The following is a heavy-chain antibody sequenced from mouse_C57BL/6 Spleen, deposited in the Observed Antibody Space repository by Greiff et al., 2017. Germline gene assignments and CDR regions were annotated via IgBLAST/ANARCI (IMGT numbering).Heavy chain of an antibody. CDR1: GYTFTSYW. CDR3: TRGGATGEYYAMDY. J-gene: IGHJ4*01. Sequence: EVQLQQSGTVLARPGASVKMSCKTSGYTFTSYWMHWVKQRPGQGLEWIGAIYPGNSDTSYNQKFKGKAKLTAVTSASTAYMELSSLTNEDSAVYYCTRGGATGEYYAMDYWGQGTSVTVSS. V-gene: IGHV1-5*01. CDR2: IYPGNSDT. D-gene: IGHD3-1*01.